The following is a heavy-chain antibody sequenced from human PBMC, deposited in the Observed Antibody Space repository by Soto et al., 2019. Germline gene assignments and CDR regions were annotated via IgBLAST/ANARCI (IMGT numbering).Heavy chain of an antibody. J-gene: IGHJ4*02. Sequence: QVQLQESGPGLVKPSQTLSLTCTVSGGSISSGNYYWSWIRQPPGKGLKWIGFISYSGSTYYSTSLKSRVTISVDTSKSQFSLNLSFVTAADTAVYYCATMGTPATGLYFFDYWGQGSLVTVSS. CDR2: ISYSGST. D-gene: IGHD2-15*01. CDR1: GGSISSGNYY. CDR3: ATMGTPATGLYFFDY. V-gene: IGHV4-30-4*01.